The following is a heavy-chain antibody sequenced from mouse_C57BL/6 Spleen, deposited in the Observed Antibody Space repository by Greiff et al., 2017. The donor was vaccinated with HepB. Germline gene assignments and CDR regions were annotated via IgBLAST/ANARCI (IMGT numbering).Heavy chain of an antibody. Sequence: EVNVVESGGGLVQPKGSLKLSCAASGFSFNTYAMNWVRQAPGKGLEWVARIRSKSNNYATYYADSVKDRFTISRDDSESMLYLQMNNLKTEDTAMYYCVRQGVGYAMDYWGQGTSVTVSS. CDR2: IRSKSNNYAT. CDR3: VRQGVGYAMDY. V-gene: IGHV10-1*01. D-gene: IGHD1-1*02. CDR1: GFSFNTYA. J-gene: IGHJ4*01.